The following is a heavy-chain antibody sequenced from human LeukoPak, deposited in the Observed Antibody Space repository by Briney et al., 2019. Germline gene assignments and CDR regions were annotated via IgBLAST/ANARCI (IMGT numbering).Heavy chain of an antibody. CDR3: AKAYSYGSGYFYSHFDH. CDR1: GFTFSDYA. V-gene: IGHV3-23*01. CDR2: ASATGDRT. Sequence: GGSLRLSCVASGFTFSDYAMTWLRQAPGKGPEWVSTASATGDRTHYADSVKGRFSMSRDNSKSSLYLDLSSLRAEDTAIYYCAKAYSYGSGYFYSHFDHWGQGTLVTVSS. J-gene: IGHJ4*02. D-gene: IGHD3-10*01.